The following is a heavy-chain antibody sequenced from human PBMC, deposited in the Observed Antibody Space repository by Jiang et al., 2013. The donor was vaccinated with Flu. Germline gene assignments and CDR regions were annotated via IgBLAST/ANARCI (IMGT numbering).Heavy chain of an antibody. D-gene: IGHD6-6*01. CDR1: GYPFTDFY. Sequence: GAEVKKPGASVKVSCKASGYPFTDFYIHWVRQAPGQGLEWMGWINPNNGDTHYAQKFQARVIMTRDTSITTAYMALSSLRSDDTAIYYCARIRHLDHWGQGTLLTVSS. V-gene: IGHV1-2*02. CDR2: INPNNGDT. CDR3: ARIRHLDH. J-gene: IGHJ4*02.